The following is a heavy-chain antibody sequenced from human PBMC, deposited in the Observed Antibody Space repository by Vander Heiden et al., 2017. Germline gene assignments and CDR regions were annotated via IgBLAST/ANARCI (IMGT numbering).Heavy chain of an antibody. CDR2: ISYDGSNK. CDR3: AKDLNPAYYYFDY. D-gene: IGHD1-26*01. V-gene: IGHV3-30*18. Sequence: QVQLVESGGGVAQPGRSLRPSCAASGFPFSSYGMHWVRQAPGKGLEWVAVISYDGSNKYYADSVKGRFTISRDNSKNTLYLQMNSLRAEDTAVYYCAKDLNPAYYYFDYWGQGTLVTVSS. J-gene: IGHJ4*02. CDR1: GFPFSSYG.